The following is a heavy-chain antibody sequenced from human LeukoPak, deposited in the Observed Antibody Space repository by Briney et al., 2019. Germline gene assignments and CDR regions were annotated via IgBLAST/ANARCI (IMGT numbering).Heavy chain of an antibody. V-gene: IGHV3-21*01. D-gene: IGHD2-15*01. J-gene: IGHJ4*02. CDR1: GFTFSSYS. Sequence: GGSLRLSCAASGFTFSSYSMNWVRQAPGKGLEWVSSISSSSSYIYYADSVKGRFTISRDNAKNSLYLQMNSLRAEDTAVYYCARNDIVVSSWEFDYWGQGTLVTVSS. CDR3: ARNDIVVSSWEFDY. CDR2: ISSSSSYI.